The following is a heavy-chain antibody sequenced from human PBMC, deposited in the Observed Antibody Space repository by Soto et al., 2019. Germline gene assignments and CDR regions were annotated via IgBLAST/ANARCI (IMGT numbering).Heavy chain of an antibody. V-gene: IGHV3-33*01. Sequence: QVQLVESGGGVVQPGRSLRLSCAASGFTFSSYGMHWVRQAPGKGLEWVAVIWYDGRNTYYADSVKGRFTISRDNSKNTLYLQMNSLRAEDTAVYYSARTAYYYDSSGYYFDCWCQGTLVTVSS. CDR1: GFTFSSYG. D-gene: IGHD3-22*01. J-gene: IGHJ4*02. CDR2: IWYDGRNT. CDR3: ARTAYYYDSSGYYFDC.